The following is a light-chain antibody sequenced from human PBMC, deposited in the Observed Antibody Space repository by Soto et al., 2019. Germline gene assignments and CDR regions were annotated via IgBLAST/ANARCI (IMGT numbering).Light chain of an antibody. V-gene: IGLV1-40*01. CDR3: QSYDSSLSGLYV. CDR2: ANI. Sequence: SVLTQTPSVSGAPGKRVTISCTGSSSNIGAGYDVHWYQQLPGTAPKLLIYANINRPSGVPDRFSGSKSGTSASLAITGLQAEDEADYYCQSYDSSLSGLYVFGTGTKVTVL. J-gene: IGLJ1*01. CDR1: SSNIGAGYD.